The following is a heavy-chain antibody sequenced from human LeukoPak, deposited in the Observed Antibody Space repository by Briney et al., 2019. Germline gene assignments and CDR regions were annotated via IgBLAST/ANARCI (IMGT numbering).Heavy chain of an antibody. CDR1: GFTFSDNY. CDR2: ISSSGNTT. CDR3: AELGITMIGGV. J-gene: IGHJ6*04. V-gene: IGHV3-11*04. D-gene: IGHD3-10*02. Sequence: GGSLRLSCAASGFTFSDNYMSWIRQAPGKGLEWVSYISSSGNTTYNADSVKGRFTISRDNAKNSLYLQMNSLRAEDTAVYYCAELGITMIGGVWGKGTTVTISS.